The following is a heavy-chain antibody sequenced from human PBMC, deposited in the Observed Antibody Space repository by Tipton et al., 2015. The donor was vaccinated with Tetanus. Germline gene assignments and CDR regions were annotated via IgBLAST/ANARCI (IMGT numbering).Heavy chain of an antibody. D-gene: IGHD3-10*01. CDR3: ARHSGGSEIGYYDDMDV. V-gene: IGHV5-51*01. CDR1: GYEFISYW. J-gene: IGHJ6*02. Sequence: QLVQSGAEVKKPGESLRISCKASGYEFISYWIAWVRQMPGKGLEWMGVIYPADSDIRNSPSFQGQVTMSVDKSTSTAYLQWRSLKASDSAMYYCARHSGGSEIGYYDDMDVWGQGSTVTVSS. CDR2: IYPADSDI.